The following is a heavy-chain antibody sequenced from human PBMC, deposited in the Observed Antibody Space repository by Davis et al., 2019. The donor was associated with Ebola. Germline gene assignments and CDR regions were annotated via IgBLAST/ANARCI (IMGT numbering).Heavy chain of an antibody. CDR1: GGTFSGNA. CDR2: ITPIFGTT. CDR3: ATSPRGLSFYYYLEL. J-gene: IGHJ6*03. Sequence: SVKVSCKASGGTFSGNAVSWVRQAPGQRLEWMGRITPIFGTTDYAQNFQGRVTMTADESTTTAYLELSSLRSEDTAAYYCATSPRGLSFYYYLELWGKGTTVAVTS. D-gene: IGHD2/OR15-2a*01. V-gene: IGHV1-69*13.